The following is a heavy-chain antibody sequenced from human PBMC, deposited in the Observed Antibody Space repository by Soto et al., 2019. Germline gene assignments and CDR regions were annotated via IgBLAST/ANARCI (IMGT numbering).Heavy chain of an antibody. J-gene: IGHJ6*02. CDR1: GFTFSSYS. CDR2: ISSSSSYI. D-gene: IGHD2-2*02. Sequence: EVQLVESGGGLVKPGGSLRLSCAASGFTFSSYSMNWVRQAPGKGLEWVSSISSSSSYIYYADSVKGRFTISRDNAKNSLYLQMNSLRAEDTAVYYCARDIVVVPAAIQGPGMGVWGQGTTVTVSS. V-gene: IGHV3-21*01. CDR3: ARDIVVVPAAIQGPGMGV.